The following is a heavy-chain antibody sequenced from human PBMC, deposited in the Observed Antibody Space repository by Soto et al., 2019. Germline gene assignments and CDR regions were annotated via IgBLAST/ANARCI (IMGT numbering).Heavy chain of an antibody. CDR2: MNPNSGNT. CDR3: ARRGYDFWSGYWTYNWFDP. V-gene: IGHV1-8*01. CDR1: GYTFTSYD. J-gene: IGHJ5*02. D-gene: IGHD3-3*01. Sequence: ASVKVSCKASGYTFTSYDINWVRQATGHGLEWMGWMNPNSGNTGYAQKFQGRVTMTRNTSISTAYMELSSLRSEDTAVYYCARRGYDFWSGYWTYNWFDPWGQGTLVTVSS.